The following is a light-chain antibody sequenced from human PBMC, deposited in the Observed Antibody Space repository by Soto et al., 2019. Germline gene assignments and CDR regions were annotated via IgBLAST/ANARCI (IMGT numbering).Light chain of an antibody. CDR1: RSIDTW. Sequence: DIQMTQSPSTLSASVGDRVIITCRASRSIDTWLAWYQHKPGRAPEVLISEATRLEMGVPSRFSGSRSETEFYLTISSLQPDDFATYYCQQYSSHSGTFGQGTKLEVK. V-gene: IGKV1-5*01. CDR3: QQYSSHSGT. J-gene: IGKJ2*01. CDR2: EAT.